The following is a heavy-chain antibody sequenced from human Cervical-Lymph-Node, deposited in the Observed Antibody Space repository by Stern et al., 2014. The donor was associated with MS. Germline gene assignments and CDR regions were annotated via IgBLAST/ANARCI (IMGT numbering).Heavy chain of an antibody. V-gene: IGHV5-51*01. CDR1: GFNFVTYW. CDR2: IYPDDSDI. J-gene: IGHJ2*01. CDR3: ARHAAGGWNFDL. Sequence: EVQLVESGAEVKKSGESLKISCKGVGFNFVTYWIGSVRQMPGKGLEWMGTIYPDDSDIRYSPSFQGQVTISADTSIDTAYLQWSSLKASDTAIYYCARHAAGGWNFDLWGRGTLVNVAS. D-gene: IGHD6-13*01.